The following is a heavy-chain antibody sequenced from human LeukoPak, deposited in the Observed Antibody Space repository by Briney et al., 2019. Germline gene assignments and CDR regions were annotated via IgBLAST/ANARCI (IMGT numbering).Heavy chain of an antibody. D-gene: IGHD5-24*01. J-gene: IGHJ4*02. CDR3: ATRISRDGYNWAYDS. Sequence: GGSLRLSCAASGFTFSNAWMSWVRQAPGKGLEWVARIKSKTDGGTTDYAAPVKGRFTVSRDDSKNTLYLEINSLKTEDTAVYYCATRISRDGYNWAYDSWGLGTLVTVSS. V-gene: IGHV3-15*01. CDR1: GFTFSNAW. CDR2: IKSKTDGGTT.